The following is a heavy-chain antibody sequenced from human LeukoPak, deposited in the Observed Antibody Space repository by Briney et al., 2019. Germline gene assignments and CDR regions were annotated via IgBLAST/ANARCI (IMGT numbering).Heavy chain of an antibody. D-gene: IGHD6-19*01. CDR2: TYTYKGNT. J-gene: IGHJ3*02. CDR1: GYTFTNFG. CDR3: ARAGGWSREDYKDESYHI. V-gene: IGHV1-18*01. Sequence: ASVKVSCKASGYTFTNFGISWVRQAPGQGLEWMGWTYTYKGNTYYAQNFQDRVTMTTDTSTTTGYMELRSLTPDDTAIYFCARAGGWSREDYKDESYHIWGQGTVVTVSS.